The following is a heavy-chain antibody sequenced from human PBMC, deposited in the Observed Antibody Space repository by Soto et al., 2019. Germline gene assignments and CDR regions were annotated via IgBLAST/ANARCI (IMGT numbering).Heavy chain of an antibody. D-gene: IGHD3-3*01. CDR3: ARGKYLGVWSGYYIWDFSGHDTNFDY. CDR1: GYTFTSYD. Sequence: ASVKVSCKASGYTFTSYDINWVRQATGQGLEWMGWMNPNSGNTGYAQKFQGRVTMTRNTSISTAYMELSSLRSEDTAVYYCARGKYLGVWSGYYIWDFSGHDTNFDYWGQGTLVTVSS. J-gene: IGHJ4*02. CDR2: MNPNSGNT. V-gene: IGHV1-8*01.